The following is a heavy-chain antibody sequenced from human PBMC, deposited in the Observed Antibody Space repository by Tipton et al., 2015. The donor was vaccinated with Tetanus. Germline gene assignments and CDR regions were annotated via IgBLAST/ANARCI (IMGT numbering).Heavy chain of an antibody. V-gene: IGHV4-30-2*01. CDR1: GGLLGTGGYS. J-gene: IGHJ5*02. Sequence: LRLSCAVSGGLLGTGGYSWGWIRQPPGQGLEWIGYIYHTGSTYYNPSLRGRVTISTVGSKNHVSLRLTSVTAADTAVYYCARDQGGGRVVRLNWLDPWGQGAQVIVSS. D-gene: IGHD6-6*01. CDR2: IYHTGST. CDR3: ARDQGGGRVVRLNWLDP.